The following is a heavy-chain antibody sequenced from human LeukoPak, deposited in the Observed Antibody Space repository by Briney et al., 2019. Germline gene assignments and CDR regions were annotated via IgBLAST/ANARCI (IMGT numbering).Heavy chain of an antibody. D-gene: IGHD4-17*01. V-gene: IGHV3-48*04. Sequence: GGSLRLSCAASGFTFSSYSMNWVRQAPGKGLEWVSYISSSSSTIYYADSVKGRFTISRDNVKNSLYLQMNSLRAEDTAVYYCARGYGDYPSDYWGQGTLVTVSS. CDR3: ARGYGDYPSDY. CDR1: GFTFSSYS. J-gene: IGHJ4*02. CDR2: ISSSSSTI.